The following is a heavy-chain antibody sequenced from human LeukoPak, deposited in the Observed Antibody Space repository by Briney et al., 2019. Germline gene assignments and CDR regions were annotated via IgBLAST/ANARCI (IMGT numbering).Heavy chain of an antibody. J-gene: IGHJ4*02. V-gene: IGHV3-21*01. D-gene: IGHD6-19*01. CDR3: ARDSSGWYGSFDY. CDR1: GFTFSSYS. Sequence: GGSLRLSCAASGFTFSSYSMNWVRQAAWKRLEWVSSISSSSSYIYYADSVKGRFTISRDNAKNSLYLQMNSLRAEDTAMYYCARDSSGWYGSFDYWGQGTLVTVSS. CDR2: ISSSSSYI.